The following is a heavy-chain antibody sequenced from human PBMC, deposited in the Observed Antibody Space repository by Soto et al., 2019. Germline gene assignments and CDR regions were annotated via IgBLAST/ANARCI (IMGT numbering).Heavy chain of an antibody. Sequence: GGSLRLSCAASGFTFSSYAMSWVRQAPGKGLEWVSAISGSGGSTYYADSVKGRFTISRDNSKNTLYLQMNSLRAEDTAVYYCAKDSLHPRVRDSSGYRSDVLDIWGQGTMVPV. CDR3: AKDSLHPRVRDSSGYRSDVLDI. D-gene: IGHD3-22*01. CDR1: GFTFSSYA. J-gene: IGHJ3*02. V-gene: IGHV3-23*01. CDR2: ISGSGGST.